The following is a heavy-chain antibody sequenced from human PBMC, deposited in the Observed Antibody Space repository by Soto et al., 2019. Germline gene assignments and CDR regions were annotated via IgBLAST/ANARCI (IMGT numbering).Heavy chain of an antibody. J-gene: IGHJ3*02. CDR2: LYYSGST. CDR3: ARGGSSCWYWGAFDI. V-gene: IGHV4-39*01. D-gene: IGHD6-19*01. Sequence: QLQLQESGPGLVKPSETLSLTCTVSGGSISSSSYYWGWIRQPPGKGLEWIGSLYYSGSTYYTPSLKSRVTTTVDTSKNKFALKLSCVTAADTAVYYCARGGSSCWYWGAFDIWGQGTMVTVSS. CDR1: GGSISSSSYY.